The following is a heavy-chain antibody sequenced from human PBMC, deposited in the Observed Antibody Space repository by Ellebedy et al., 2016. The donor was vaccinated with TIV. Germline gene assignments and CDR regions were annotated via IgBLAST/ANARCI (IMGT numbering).Heavy chain of an antibody. CDR2: IYSGGST. CDR3: ARGWAAAPDY. D-gene: IGHD2-15*01. J-gene: IGHJ4*02. Sequence: GESLKISCAASGFTLSSNYMSWVPPVPGKGLEWVSVIYSGGSTYYADSVKGRFPISRDNSKNTLYLQMNSLRAEDTAVDYCARGWAAAPDYWGQGTLVTVSS. V-gene: IGHV3-66*01. CDR1: GFTLSSNY.